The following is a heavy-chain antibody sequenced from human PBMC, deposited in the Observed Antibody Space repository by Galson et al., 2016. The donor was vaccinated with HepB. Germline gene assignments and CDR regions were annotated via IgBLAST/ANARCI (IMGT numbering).Heavy chain of an antibody. CDR2: ISADGSTT. V-gene: IGHV3-30*18. Sequence: SLRLSCAASGFTLTTYAMHWVRQAPGKGLEWVAVISADGSTTYYADSVKGRFTISRETSKNTLYLQMNSLTAAGTAVYYCAQVRWSYSNTWNESFGHWGQGSLVTLSS. D-gene: IGHD1-20*01. CDR3: AQVRWSYSNTWNESFGH. J-gene: IGHJ4*02. CDR1: GFTLTTYA.